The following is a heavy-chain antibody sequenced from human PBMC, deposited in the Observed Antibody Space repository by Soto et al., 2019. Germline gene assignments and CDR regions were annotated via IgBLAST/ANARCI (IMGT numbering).Heavy chain of an antibody. Sequence: EVQLVESGGVVVQPGGSLRLSCAASGFTFDDYTMHWVRQAPGKGLEWVSLISWDGGSTYYADSVKGRFTISRDNSKNSLYLQMNSLRTEDTALYYCAKALANTSLGGYDYYFYYGMDVWGQGTTVTVSS. CDR2: ISWDGGST. CDR3: AKALANTSLGGYDYYFYYGMDV. D-gene: IGHD5-12*01. J-gene: IGHJ6*02. CDR1: GFTFDDYT. V-gene: IGHV3-43*01.